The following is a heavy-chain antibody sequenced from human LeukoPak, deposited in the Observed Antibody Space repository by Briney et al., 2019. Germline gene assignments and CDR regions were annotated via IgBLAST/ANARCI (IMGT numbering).Heavy chain of an antibody. Sequence: SETLSLTCTVSGGSVSSGSYYWSWIRQPPGKGLEWIGYIYYSGSTNYNPSLKSRVTISVDTSKNQFSLKLSSVTAADTAVYYCASSSGWYVVYWGQGTLVTVSS. V-gene: IGHV4-61*01. J-gene: IGHJ4*02. CDR2: IYYSGST. CDR3: ASSSGWYVVY. CDR1: GGSVSSGSYY. D-gene: IGHD6-19*01.